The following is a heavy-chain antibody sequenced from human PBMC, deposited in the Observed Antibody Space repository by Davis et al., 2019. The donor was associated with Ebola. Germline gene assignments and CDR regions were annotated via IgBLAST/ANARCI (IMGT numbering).Heavy chain of an antibody. CDR2: INVYNGDT. CDR3: AREIVVVVAATGYYYYGMDV. Sequence: AASVKVSCKASGYTFTTYGISWVRQAPGQGLEWMGWINVYNGDTNYAQKLQGRVTMTRDTSTSTVYMELSSLRSEDTAVYYCAREIVVVVAATGYYYYGMDVWGKGTTVTVSS. D-gene: IGHD2-15*01. J-gene: IGHJ6*04. V-gene: IGHV1-18*04. CDR1: GYTFTTYG.